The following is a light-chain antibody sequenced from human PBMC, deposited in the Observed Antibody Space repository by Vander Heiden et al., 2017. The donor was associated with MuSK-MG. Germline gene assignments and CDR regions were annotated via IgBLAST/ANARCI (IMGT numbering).Light chain of an antibody. CDR1: HSVLYSSNIQNY. CDR2: CAS. CDR3: QQVDSSPRT. V-gene: IGKV4-1*01. J-gene: IGKJ4*02. Sequence: DIVFTQSPDSLAVSLGERATINCRESHSVLYSSNIQNYLAWYQQKAGQAPKLLIYCASTRESGVPDRFSGSGSGADFTLTISSLQTEDVATYYCQQVDSSPRTFGEGTKVEIK.